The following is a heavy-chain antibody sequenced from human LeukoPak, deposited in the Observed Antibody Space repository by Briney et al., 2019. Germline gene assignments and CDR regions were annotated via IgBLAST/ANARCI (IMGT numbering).Heavy chain of an antibody. CDR2: IWYDGSNK. V-gene: IGHV3-33*01. J-gene: IGHJ6*02. D-gene: IGHD3-10*01. CDR3: ARSEAPSYYYGSGIYYYGMDV. CDR1: GFTFSSYG. Sequence: QPGGSLRLSCAASGFTFSSYGMPWVRQAPGKGLEWVVVIWYDGSNKYYADSVKGRFTISRDNSKNTLYLQMNSLRAEDTAVYYCARSEAPSYYYGSGIYYYGMDVWGQGTTVTVSS.